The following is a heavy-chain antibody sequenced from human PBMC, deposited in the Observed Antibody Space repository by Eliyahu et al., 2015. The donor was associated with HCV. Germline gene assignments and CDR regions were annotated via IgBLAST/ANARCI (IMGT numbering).Heavy chain of an antibody. V-gene: IGHV3-73*01. CDR3: TRPLGGWSEDIDY. CDR1: GFTFSGSA. CDR2: IRSKANSYAT. J-gene: IGHJ4*02. D-gene: IGHD3-16*01. Sequence: EVQLVESGGGLVQPGGSLKLSCAASGFTFSGSAMHWVRQASGKGLEWVGRIRSKANSYATAYAASVKGRFTISRDDSKNTAYLQMNSLKTEDTAVYYCTRPLGGWSEDIDYWGQGTLVTVSS.